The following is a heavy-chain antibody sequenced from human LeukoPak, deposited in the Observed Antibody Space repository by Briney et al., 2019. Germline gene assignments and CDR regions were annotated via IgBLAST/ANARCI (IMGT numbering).Heavy chain of an antibody. CDR1: GYTFTSYD. Sequence: ASVKVSCKASGYTFTSYDINWVRQATGQGLEWMGWMNPNSGGTNYAQKFQGRVTMTRDTSISTAYMELSRLRSDDTAVYYCARAGGGYNFKLLRAFDIWGQGTMVTVSS. J-gene: IGHJ3*02. D-gene: IGHD5-12*01. CDR2: MNPNSGGT. V-gene: IGHV1-2*02. CDR3: ARAGGGYNFKLLRAFDI.